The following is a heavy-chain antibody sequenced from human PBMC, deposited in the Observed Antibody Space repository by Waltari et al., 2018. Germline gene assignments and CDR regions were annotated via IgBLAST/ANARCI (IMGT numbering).Heavy chain of an antibody. Sequence: EVQLVESGGGLVQPGGSMRLSCEASGFTFSSYWMHWVRQAPGKGLVWVSRINSDGSSTSYADSVKGRFTISRDNAKNTLYLQMNSLRAEDTAVYYCARDPGTGAFLDYWGQGTLVTVSS. V-gene: IGHV3-74*01. CDR2: INSDGSST. CDR3: ARDPGTGAFLDY. D-gene: IGHD3-10*01. CDR1: GFTFSSYW. J-gene: IGHJ4*02.